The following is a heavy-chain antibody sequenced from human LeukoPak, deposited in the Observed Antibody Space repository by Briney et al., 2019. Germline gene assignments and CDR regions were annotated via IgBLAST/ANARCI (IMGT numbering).Heavy chain of an antibody. CDR3: DSLGAADDY. J-gene: IGHJ4*02. CDR1: GGSFSGYY. V-gene: IGHV4-34*01. D-gene: IGHD6-13*01. CDR2: INHSGST. Sequence: SETLSLTCAVYGGSFSGYYWSWIRQPPGKGLEWIGEINHSGSTNYNPSLKSRVTISVDTSKNQFSLKLSSVTAADTAVYYCDSLGAADDYWGQGILVTVSS.